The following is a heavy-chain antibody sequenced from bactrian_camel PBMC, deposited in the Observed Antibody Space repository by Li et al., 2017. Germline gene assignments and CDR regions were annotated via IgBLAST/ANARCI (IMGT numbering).Heavy chain of an antibody. V-gene: IGHV3S55*01. D-gene: IGHD4*01. CDR1: GFTASRYC. CDR3: ASDCVWGGVNIATMEKADFAY. CDR2: IDSDGTT. J-gene: IGHJ6*01. Sequence: VQLVESGGGSVQAGGSLRLSCVVSGFTASRYCMAWFRQTPGKEREGVAAIDSDGTTKYIESVQGRFTISKDNAKNTLYLQMNNLKPEDTAMYYCASDCVWGGVNIATMEKADFAYWGQGTQVTVS.